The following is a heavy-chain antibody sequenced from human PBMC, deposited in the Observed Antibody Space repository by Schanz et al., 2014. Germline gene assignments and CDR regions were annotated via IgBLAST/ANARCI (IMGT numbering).Heavy chain of an antibody. CDR2: ISAYNGNT. Sequence: QVQLVQSGAEVKKPGASVRVSCKASGYTFTSCGISWVRQAPGQGLEWMGWISAYNGNTKYPQKLQGRVTMTTDTSTSTAYMELRSLRSDDTAVYYCAKAEYDILTDSYSRLDPWGQGTLVTVSS. V-gene: IGHV1-18*01. D-gene: IGHD3-9*01. CDR3: AKAEYDILTDSYSRLDP. CDR1: GYTFTSCG. J-gene: IGHJ5*02.